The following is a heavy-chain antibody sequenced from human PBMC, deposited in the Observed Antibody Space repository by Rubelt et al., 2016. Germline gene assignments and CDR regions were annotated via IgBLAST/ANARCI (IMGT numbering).Heavy chain of an antibody. CDR1: GYTFTGYY. J-gene: IGHJ4*02. CDR3: ARGNSGYDYGLDY. V-gene: IGHV1-2*02. Sequence: QVQLVQSGAEVKKPGASVKVSCKASGYTFTGYYMHWVRQAPGQGLEWMGWINPNSGGPNYAQNVQGRVTMTRDTSVSTAYMELSRLTSDDTAVDYCARGNSGYDYGLDYWGQGTLVTVSS. CDR2: INPNSGGP. D-gene: IGHD5-12*01.